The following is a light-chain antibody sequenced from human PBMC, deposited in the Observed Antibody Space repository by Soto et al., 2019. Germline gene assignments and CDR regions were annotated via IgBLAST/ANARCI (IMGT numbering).Light chain of an antibody. Sequence: QSALTQPASVSGSPGQSITISCTGTSSDVGGYKYVSWYQQQPGKAPKVMIYDVSNRPSGVSNRFSGSKSANTASLTISGFQAEDEADYYCSSYTSSGSLGVFGTGTKVTVL. CDR1: SSDVGGYKY. CDR3: SSYTSSGSLGV. CDR2: DVS. V-gene: IGLV2-14*01. J-gene: IGLJ1*01.